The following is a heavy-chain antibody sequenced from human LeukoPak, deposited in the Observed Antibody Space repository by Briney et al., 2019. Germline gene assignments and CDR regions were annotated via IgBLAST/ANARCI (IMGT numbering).Heavy chain of an antibody. D-gene: IGHD2-2*01. V-gene: IGHV1-2*02. Sequence: GASVKVSCKASGYTFTGYYMHWVRQAPGQGLEWMGWINPNSGGTNYAQKLQGRVTMTRDTSISTAYMELSRLRSDDTAVYYCARGGRVVPAAVGRRASGAEDYWGQGTLVTVSS. CDR1: GYTFTGYY. CDR2: INPNSGGT. CDR3: ARGGRVVPAAVGRRASGAEDY. J-gene: IGHJ4*02.